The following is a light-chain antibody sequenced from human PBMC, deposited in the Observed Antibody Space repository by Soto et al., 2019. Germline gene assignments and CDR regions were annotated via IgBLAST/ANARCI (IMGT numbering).Light chain of an antibody. J-gene: IGKJ4*01. Sequence: DIQMTQSPSSLSASVGDRVTITCRASQGISNNLAWFQQKPGKAPKSLIYATSSLHSGVPSRFSGSGSGTXXXXXXXXLQPXDYXXXXXXXYKSYPVTFGGGTKVEI. CDR2: ATS. V-gene: IGKV1-16*01. CDR3: XXYKSYPVT. CDR1: QGISNN.